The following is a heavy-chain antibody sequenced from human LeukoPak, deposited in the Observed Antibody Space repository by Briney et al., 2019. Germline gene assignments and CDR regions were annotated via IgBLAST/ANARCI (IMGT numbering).Heavy chain of an antibody. J-gene: IGHJ2*01. CDR2: IGTVGDT. V-gene: IGHV3-13*01. Sequence: PGGSLRLSCAASGFTFSNSDMHWVRQAAGKGLEWVSAIGTVGDTYYPGFVKGRFTISRDNAKNSLYLQMNSLRAGDTAVYYCAREMGDKYSSSWALDLWGRGTLVTVSS. CDR1: GFTFSNSD. D-gene: IGHD6-13*01. CDR3: AREMGDKYSSSWALDL.